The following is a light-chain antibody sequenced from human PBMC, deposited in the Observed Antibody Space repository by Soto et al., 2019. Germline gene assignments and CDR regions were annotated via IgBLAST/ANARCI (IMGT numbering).Light chain of an antibody. CDR2: EVS. Sequence: QSALTQPPSASGSPGQSVTISCTGTSSDIGAYNYVSWYQQHPGKAPKLIIYEVSQRPSGVPDRFSGSKSGNTASLTVSGLQLEDEADYYCSSYAGSSTYVFGTGTKLTVL. CDR3: SSYAGSSTYV. V-gene: IGLV2-8*01. CDR1: SSDIGAYNY. J-gene: IGLJ1*01.